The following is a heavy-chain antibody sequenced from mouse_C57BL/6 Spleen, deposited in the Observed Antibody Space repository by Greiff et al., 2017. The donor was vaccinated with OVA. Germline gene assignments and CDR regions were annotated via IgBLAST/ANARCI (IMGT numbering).Heavy chain of an antibody. CDR1: GYTFTDYN. CDR3: AGGYYAMDY. J-gene: IGHJ4*01. V-gene: IGHV1-18*01. CDR2: INPNNGGT. Sequence: EVKLMESGPELVKPGASVKIPCKASGYTFTDYNMDWVKQSHGKSLEWIGDINPNNGGTIYNQKFKGKATLTVDKSSSTAYMELRSLTSEDTAVYYCAGGYYAMDYWGQGTSVTVSS.